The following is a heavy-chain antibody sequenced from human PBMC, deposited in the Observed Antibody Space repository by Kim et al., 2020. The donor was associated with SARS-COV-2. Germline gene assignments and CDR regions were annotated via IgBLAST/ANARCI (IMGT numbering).Heavy chain of an antibody. Sequence: HYADPVEGRFTISRGNSKDTLYLRINSLRAEDTAVYYWAKTGVSGWVDYWGQGTLVTVSS. D-gene: IGHD6-19*01. CDR3: AKTGVSGWVDY. V-gene: IGHV3-23*01. J-gene: IGHJ4*02.